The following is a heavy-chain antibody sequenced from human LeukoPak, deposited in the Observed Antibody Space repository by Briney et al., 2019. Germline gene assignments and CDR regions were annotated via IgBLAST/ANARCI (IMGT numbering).Heavy chain of an antibody. CDR1: GGTFSSYA. D-gene: IGHD3-10*01. CDR3: ARDVVYYGSGSPNWFDP. CDR2: IIPIFGTA. V-gene: IGHV1-69*01. Sequence: ASVKVSCKASGGTFSSYAISWVRQVPGQGLEWMGGIIPIFGTANYAQKFQGRVTITADESTSTAYMELSSLRSEDTAVYYCARDVVYYGSGSPNWFDPWGQGTLVTVSS. J-gene: IGHJ5*02.